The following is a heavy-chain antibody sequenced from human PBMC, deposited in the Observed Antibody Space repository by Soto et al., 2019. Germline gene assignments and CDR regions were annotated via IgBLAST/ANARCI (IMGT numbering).Heavy chain of an antibody. Sequence: ASVKVSCKASGYTFTSYGISCVRQAPGQGLEWMGWISGDNDRTNYPQKLQGRVTMTTDTSASTAYMELRSLRSDDTAVYYCARDHNFVRAHWGQGTLVTVSS. V-gene: IGHV1-18*01. D-gene: IGHD1-1*01. CDR3: ARDHNFVRAH. J-gene: IGHJ4*02. CDR1: GYTFTSYG. CDR2: ISGDNDRT.